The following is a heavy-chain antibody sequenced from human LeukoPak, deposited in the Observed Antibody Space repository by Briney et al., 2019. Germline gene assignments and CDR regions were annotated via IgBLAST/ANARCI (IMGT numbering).Heavy chain of an antibody. Sequence: GXSLRLSCAASGFTFSSYAMSWVRQAPGKGLEWVSAISGSGGSTYYADSVKGRFTISRDNTKKTVYMQMNSLRAEDTAVYYCAKGVTIFGVVSPNDYWGQGTLVTVSS. CDR1: GFTFSSYA. CDR3: AKGVTIFGVVSPNDY. D-gene: IGHD3-3*01. CDR2: ISGSGGST. V-gene: IGHV3-23*01. J-gene: IGHJ4*02.